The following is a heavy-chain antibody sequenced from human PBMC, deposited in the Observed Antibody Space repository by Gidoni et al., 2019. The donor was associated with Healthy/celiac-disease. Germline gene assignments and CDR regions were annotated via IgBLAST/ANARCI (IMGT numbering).Heavy chain of an antibody. J-gene: IGHJ4*02. CDR3: ARVDYVNFDY. CDR1: GFTFSSYE. Sequence: EVQLVESGGGLVQPGGSLRLSCAASGFTFSSYEMNWVRQAPGKGLEWVSYISSSGSTIYYADSGKGRFTISRDNAKNSLYLQMNSLRAEDTAVYYCARVDYVNFDYWGQGTLVTVSS. CDR2: ISSSGSTI. D-gene: IGHD4-17*01. V-gene: IGHV3-48*03.